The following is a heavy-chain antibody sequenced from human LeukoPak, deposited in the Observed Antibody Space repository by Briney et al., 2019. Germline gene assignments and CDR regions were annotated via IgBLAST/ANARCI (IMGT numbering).Heavy chain of an antibody. CDR1: GYSISSGYY. CDR2: IYHSGST. J-gene: IGHJ4*02. Sequence: SETLSLTCAVSGYSISSGYYWGWIRQPPGKGLEWIGSIYHSGSTYYNPSLESRVTISVDTSKNQFSLKLSSVTAADTAVYYCARDAYYYGSGSYYNNWGQGTLVTVSS. CDR3: ARDAYYYGSGSYYNN. V-gene: IGHV4-38-2*02. D-gene: IGHD3-10*01.